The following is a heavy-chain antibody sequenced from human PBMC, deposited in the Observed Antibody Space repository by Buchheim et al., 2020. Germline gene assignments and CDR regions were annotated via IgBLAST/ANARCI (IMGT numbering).Heavy chain of an antibody. CDR1: GFTFSTYW. V-gene: IGHV3-7*01. J-gene: IGHJ4*02. Sequence: EVQLVESGGGLVQPGGSLRLSCVVSGFTFSTYWMSWVRQAPGKVLEWVASIKGDGSGKFYLDSVKGRFNISRDNAKNSLNLQMNSLRVEDTAVYYCGDPDGYWGQGT. CDR2: IKGDGSGK. CDR3: GDPDGY. D-gene: IGHD2-21*01.